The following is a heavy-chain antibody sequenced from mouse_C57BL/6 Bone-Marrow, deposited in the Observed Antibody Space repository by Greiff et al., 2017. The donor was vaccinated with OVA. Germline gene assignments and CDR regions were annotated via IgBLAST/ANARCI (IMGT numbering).Heavy chain of an antibody. CDR1: GFTFSDYY. CDR3: ARHGITTGFDY. CDR2: ISNGGGST. Sequence: EVQRVESGGGLVQPGGSLKLSCAASGFTFSDYYMYWVRQTPEKRLEWVAYISNGGGSTYYPDTVKGRFTISRDNAKNTLYLQMSRLKSEDTAMYYCARHGITTGFDYWGQGTTLTVSS. D-gene: IGHD2-4*01. J-gene: IGHJ2*01. V-gene: IGHV5-12*01.